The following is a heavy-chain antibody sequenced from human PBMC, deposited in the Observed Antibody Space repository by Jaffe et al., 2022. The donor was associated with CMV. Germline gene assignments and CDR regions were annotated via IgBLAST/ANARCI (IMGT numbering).Heavy chain of an antibody. V-gene: IGHV1-69*14. D-gene: IGHD6-25*01. CDR2: LIPVFGTP. CDR3: ARSLGKAAQADY. Sequence: QVQLVQSGAEMRRPGSSVRVSCKTSGGDFNNFAFTWLRQAPGQGLEWMGTLIPVFGTPNYAQRFQDRVTITADKGTTTVYMELSGLRTADTAVYFCARSLGKAAQADYWGQGTLVTVSS. CDR1: GGDFNNFA. J-gene: IGHJ4*02.